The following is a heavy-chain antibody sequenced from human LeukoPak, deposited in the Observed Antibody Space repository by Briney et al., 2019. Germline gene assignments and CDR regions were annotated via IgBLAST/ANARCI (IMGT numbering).Heavy chain of an antibody. CDR2: ISYDGSNK. CDR3: ARPETTGTYYFDY. D-gene: IGHD1-1*01. CDR1: GFTFSSYG. V-gene: IGHV3-30*03. Sequence: PGRSLRLSCAASGFTFSSYGMHWVRQAPGKGLEWVAVISYDGSNKYYADSVKGRFTISRDNSKNTLYLQMNSLRAEDTAVYYCARPETTGTYYFDYWGQGTLVTVSS. J-gene: IGHJ4*02.